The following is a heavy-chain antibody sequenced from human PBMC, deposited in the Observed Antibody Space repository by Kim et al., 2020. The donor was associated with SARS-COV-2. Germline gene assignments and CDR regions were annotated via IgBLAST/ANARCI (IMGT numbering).Heavy chain of an antibody. V-gene: IGHV4-34*01. Sequence: SETLSLTCAVYGGSFSGYYWSWIRQPPGKGLEWIGEINHSGSTNYNPSLKSRVTISVDTSKNQFSLKLSSVTAADTAVYYCARGGVVVIFYYYYGMDVWGQGTTVTVSS. CDR2: INHSGST. J-gene: IGHJ6*02. CDR1: GGSFSGYY. D-gene: IGHD3-22*01. CDR3: ARGGVVVIFYYYYGMDV.